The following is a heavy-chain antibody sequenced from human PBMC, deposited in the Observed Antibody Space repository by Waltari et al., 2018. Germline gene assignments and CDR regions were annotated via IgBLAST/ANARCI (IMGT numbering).Heavy chain of an antibody. CDR2: IYYSGST. V-gene: IGHV4-39*07. J-gene: IGHJ4*02. CDR3: ARDQGRDGYNFDFDY. D-gene: IGHD5-12*01. Sequence: QLQLQESGPGLVKPSETLSLTCTVSGGSISSSSYYWGWYRQPPGKGLEWIGSIYYSGSTYYNPSLKSRVTISVDTSKNQFSLKLSSVTAADTAVYYCARDQGRDGYNFDFDYWGQGTLVTVSS. CDR1: GGSISSSSYY.